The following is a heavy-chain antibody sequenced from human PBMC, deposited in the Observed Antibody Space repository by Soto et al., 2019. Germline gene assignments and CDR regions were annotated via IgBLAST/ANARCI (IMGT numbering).Heavy chain of an antibody. CDR1: GGSISSSY. D-gene: IGHD2-15*01. CDR3: ARDKYCIGGSCRKNWFDP. CDR2: IYDDGSA. J-gene: IGHJ5*02. V-gene: IGHV4-59*01. Sequence: PSETLSLTCTVSGGSISSSYWSWIRQPPGKGLEWLAYIYDDGSANYNPSLKSRATISLDMSKNQFSLKLTSVTAADTAVYYCARDKYCIGGSCRKNWFDPWGQGTLVTVSS.